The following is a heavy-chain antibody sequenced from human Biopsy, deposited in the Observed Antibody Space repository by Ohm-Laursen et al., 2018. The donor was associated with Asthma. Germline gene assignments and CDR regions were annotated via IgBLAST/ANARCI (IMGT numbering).Heavy chain of an antibody. V-gene: IGHV1-69*13. J-gene: IGHJ6*02. CDR1: GGTLSRYA. CDR2: IIPIFGTS. CDR3: AREVSTVDYGYYHFAMDV. Sequence: SVKVSCKASGGTLSRYAISWVRQAPGQGLEWMGGIIPIFGTSNYAQKFQGRVTFTADESTSSAYMELSSLRSEDSAVYYCAREVSTVDYGYYHFAMDVWGQGTTVTVSS. D-gene: IGHD4-17*01.